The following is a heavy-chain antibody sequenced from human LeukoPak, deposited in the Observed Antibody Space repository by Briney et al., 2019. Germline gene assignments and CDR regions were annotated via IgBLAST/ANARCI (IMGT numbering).Heavy chain of an antibody. Sequence: GASVKVSCKASGYTFTSCGISWVRQAPRQGLEWMGWISAYNGNANYAQKLQGRVTMTTDTSTSTAYMELRSLRSDDTAVYYCARCTMVRGVIITEDYWGQGTLVTVSS. J-gene: IGHJ4*02. CDR3: ARCTMVRGVIITEDY. V-gene: IGHV1-18*01. D-gene: IGHD3-10*01. CDR1: GYTFTSCG. CDR2: ISAYNGNA.